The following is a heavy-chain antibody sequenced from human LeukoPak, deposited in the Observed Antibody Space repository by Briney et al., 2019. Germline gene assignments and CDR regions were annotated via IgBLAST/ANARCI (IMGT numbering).Heavy chain of an antibody. D-gene: IGHD6-19*01. J-gene: IGHJ6*02. Sequence: SETLSLTCSVSGGSIYSVTYYWGWLRQPPGQGLEWIGSISYTGTTYYNPSLNSRVTISVDTSKSQFSLKLGSVTAADTALYYCAALSGWRSNSDLDVWGQGTTVTVSS. CDR1: GGSIYSVTYY. V-gene: IGHV4-39*01. CDR2: ISYTGTT. CDR3: AALSGWRSNSDLDV.